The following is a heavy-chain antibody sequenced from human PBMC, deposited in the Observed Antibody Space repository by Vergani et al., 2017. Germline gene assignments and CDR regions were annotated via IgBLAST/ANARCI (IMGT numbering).Heavy chain of an antibody. D-gene: IGHD2-2*01. CDR1: GGSFSGYY. Sequence: QVQLQQWGAGLLKPSETLSLTCAVYGGSFSGYYWSWIRQPPGKGLEWIGEINHSGSTNYNPSLKSRVTIPVDTSKNQFSLKRSSVTAAHTAVYYCAGGFPRLLSLFYYYMDVWGKGTSVTVSS. V-gene: IGHV4-34*01. CDR2: INHSGST. J-gene: IGHJ6*03. CDR3: AGGFPRLLSLFYYYMDV.